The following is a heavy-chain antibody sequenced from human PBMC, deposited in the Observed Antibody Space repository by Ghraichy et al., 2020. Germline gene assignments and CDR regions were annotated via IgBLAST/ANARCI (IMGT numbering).Heavy chain of an antibody. CDR1: GGSFSGYY. CDR3: ARGQTSRLRYFDWLRYFDY. D-gene: IGHD3-9*01. Sequence: SETLSLTCAVYGGSFSGYYWSWIRQPPGKGLEWIGEINHSGSTNYNPSLKSRVTISVDTSKNQFSLKLSSVTAADTAVYYCARGQTSRLRYFDWLRYFDYWGQGTLVTVSS. V-gene: IGHV4-34*01. CDR2: INHSGST. J-gene: IGHJ4*02.